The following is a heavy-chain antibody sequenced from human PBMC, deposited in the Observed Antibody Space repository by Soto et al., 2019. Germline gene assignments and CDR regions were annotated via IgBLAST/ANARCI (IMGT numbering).Heavy chain of an antibody. CDR3: ARDDIAVAGTYYCYGMDV. CDR2: ISSSSSTI. V-gene: IGHV3-48*02. CDR1: GFTFSSYS. Sequence: EVQLVESGGGLVQPGGSLRLSCAASGFTFSSYSMNWVRQAPGKGLEWVSYISSSSSTIYYADSVKGRFTISRDNAKNSLYLQMNSLRDEDTAVYYCARDDIAVAGTYYCYGMDVWGQGTTVTVSS. D-gene: IGHD6-19*01. J-gene: IGHJ6*02.